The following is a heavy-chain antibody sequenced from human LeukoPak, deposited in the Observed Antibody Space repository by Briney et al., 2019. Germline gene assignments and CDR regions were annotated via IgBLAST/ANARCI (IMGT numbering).Heavy chain of an antibody. CDR3: ARHRKIPAPLDY. CDR2: IYYSGST. Sequence: PSETLSLTCTVSGGSISSSSYYWGWIRQPPGKGLEWIGSIYYSGSTYYNPSLKSRVTISVDTSKNQFSPKLSSVTAADTAVYYCARHRKIPAPLDYWGQGTLVTVSS. CDR1: GGSISSSSYY. D-gene: IGHD2-2*01. V-gene: IGHV4-39*01. J-gene: IGHJ4*02.